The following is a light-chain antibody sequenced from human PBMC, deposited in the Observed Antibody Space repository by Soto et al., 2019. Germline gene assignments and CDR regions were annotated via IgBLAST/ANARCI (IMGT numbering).Light chain of an antibody. CDR1: NSDIGFYNY. J-gene: IGLJ1*01. CDR2: EVA. CDR3: SSYTSSSPLYV. Sequence: SALTQPASVSGSPGQSITISCTGTNSDIGFYNYVSWYQQHPGEAPKLIIYEVAKRPSGVSSRFSGSKSGNTASLTISGLQAEDEADYHCSSYTSSSPLYVFGTGSKVTVL. V-gene: IGLV2-14*01.